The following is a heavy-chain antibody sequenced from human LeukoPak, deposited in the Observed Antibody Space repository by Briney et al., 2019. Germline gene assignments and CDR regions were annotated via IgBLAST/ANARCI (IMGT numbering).Heavy chain of an antibody. V-gene: IGHV4-61*02. CDR2: IYTSGST. D-gene: IGHD5-24*01. CDR3: ARDRDGYNFRFDY. CDR1: GGSISSGSYY. J-gene: IGHJ4*02. Sequence: SQTLSLTCTVSGGSISSGSYYWGWIRQPAGNGLQWIGRIYTSGSTNYNPSLNRRVTISLATSKNQFSLRLNAVTAADTAVYYCARDRDGYNFRFDYWGQGTLVTVSS.